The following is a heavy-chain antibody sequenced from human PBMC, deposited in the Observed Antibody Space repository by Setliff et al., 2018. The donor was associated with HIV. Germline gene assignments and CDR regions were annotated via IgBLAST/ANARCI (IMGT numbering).Heavy chain of an antibody. Sequence: SETLSLTCAVYGGSFSNYYWSWIRQAPGKGLEWIGEINHSGSATYNPSLKCRVTISLDTPNNQFFLNMESVTAADTAVYYCARGGDGHYDFWNPHHCYMDVWAKGTSVTVSS. D-gene: IGHD3-3*01. CDR3: ARGGDGHYDFWNPHHCYMDV. V-gene: IGHV4-34*01. CDR1: GGSFSNYY. J-gene: IGHJ6*03. CDR2: INHSGSA.